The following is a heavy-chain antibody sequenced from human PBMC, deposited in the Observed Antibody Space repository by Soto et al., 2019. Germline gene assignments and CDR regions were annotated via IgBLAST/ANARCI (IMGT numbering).Heavy chain of an antibody. V-gene: IGHV3-30*18. Sequence: PGGSLRLSCAASGFTFSSYGMHWVRQAPGKGPEWVAVISYDGNNKYYADSVKGRFSISRDNSKNTLYLQMNSLRAEDTAVYYCAKVEYGSGSYYGSGFDYWGQGTLVTVSS. J-gene: IGHJ4*02. CDR3: AKVEYGSGSYYGSGFDY. CDR1: GFTFSSYG. CDR2: ISYDGNNK. D-gene: IGHD3-10*01.